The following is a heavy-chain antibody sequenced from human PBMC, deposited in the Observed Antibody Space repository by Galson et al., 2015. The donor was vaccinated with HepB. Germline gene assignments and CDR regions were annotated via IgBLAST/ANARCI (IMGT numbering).Heavy chain of an antibody. CDR1: GFTFSSYG. D-gene: IGHD1-20*01. J-gene: IGHJ4*02. CDR2: IWYDGSNK. V-gene: IGHV3-33*01. CDR3: ARDTRIDNWNDNPGYDY. Sequence: SLRLSCAASGFTFSSYGMHWVRQAPGKGLEWVAVIWYDGSNKYYADSVKGRFTISRDNSKNTLYLQMNSLRAEDTAVYYCARDTRIDNWNDNPGYDYWGQGTLVTVSS.